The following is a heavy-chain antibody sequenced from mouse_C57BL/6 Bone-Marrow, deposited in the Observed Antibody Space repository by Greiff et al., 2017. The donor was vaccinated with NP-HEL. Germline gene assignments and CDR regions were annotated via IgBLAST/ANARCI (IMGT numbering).Heavy chain of an antibody. CDR3: ARHYGNYEPDWFAY. V-gene: IGHV1-69*01. J-gene: IGHJ3*01. CDR1: GYTFTSYW. Sequence: QVQLQQPGAELVMPGASVKLSCKASGYTFTSYWMHWVKQRPGQGLEWIGEIDPSDSYTNYNQKFKGKSTLTVDKSSSTAYMQLSSLTSEDSAVYYCARHYGNYEPDWFAYWGQGTLVTVSA. D-gene: IGHD2-1*01. CDR2: IDPSDSYT.